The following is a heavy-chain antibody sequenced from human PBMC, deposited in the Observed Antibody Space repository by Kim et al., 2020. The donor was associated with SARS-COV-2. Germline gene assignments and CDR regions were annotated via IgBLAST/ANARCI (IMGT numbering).Heavy chain of an antibody. CDR3: AKCYGGIAAAGPVAPPSY. CDR2: ISYDGSNK. Sequence: GGSLRLSCAASGFTFSSYGMHWVRQAPGKGLEWVAVISYDGSNKYYADSVKGRFTISRDNSKNTLYLQMNSLRAEDTAVYYCAKCYGGIAAAGPVAPPSYWGQGTLVTVSS. CDR1: GFTFSSYG. V-gene: IGHV3-30*18. D-gene: IGHD6-13*01. J-gene: IGHJ4*02.